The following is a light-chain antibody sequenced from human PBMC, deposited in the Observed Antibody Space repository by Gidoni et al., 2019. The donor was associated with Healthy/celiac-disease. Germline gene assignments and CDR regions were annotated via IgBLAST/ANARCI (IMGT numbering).Light chain of an antibody. CDR1: QSVSSY. CDR2: DAS. J-gene: IGKJ5*01. Sequence: IVLTQSPATLSLSPGERATLSCRASQSVSSYLAWYQQKPGQAPRRLIYDASNRATGIPARFSGSGSGTDFTLTISSLEPEDFAVYYCQQRSNGITFGQGTRLEIK. V-gene: IGKV3-11*01. CDR3: QQRSNGIT.